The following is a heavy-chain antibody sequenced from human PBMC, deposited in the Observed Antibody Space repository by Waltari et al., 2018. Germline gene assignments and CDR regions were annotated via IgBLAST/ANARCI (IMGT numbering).Heavy chain of an antibody. D-gene: IGHD7-27*01. Sequence: QVQLPQSVAGANEPGSSATVPGNASDGPGRRNVVSWVRQARGQGLEWMGGIIPIFGTTNYAQKFQDRVTISADASTNTVYMELNGLRSEDTGVYFCASRSTGDRDYWGQGTLVTVSS. CDR3: ASRSTGDRDY. CDR1: DGPGRRNV. V-gene: IGHV1-69*12. CDR2: IIPIFGTT. J-gene: IGHJ4*02.